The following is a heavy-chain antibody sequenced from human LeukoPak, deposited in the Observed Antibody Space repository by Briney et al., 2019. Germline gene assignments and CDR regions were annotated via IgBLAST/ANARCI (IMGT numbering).Heavy chain of an antibody. D-gene: IGHD6-19*01. Sequence: SETLSLTCTVSGGXISSDYCSWIRQPPGKGLEWIGDMYNSGSTNYNPSLKSRVTISVDMSKNQFSLKVISVTAADTAVYYCARATSGWPIDYWGQGTLVTVSS. CDR3: ARATSGWPIDY. CDR1: GGXISSDY. J-gene: IGHJ4*02. V-gene: IGHV4-59*12. CDR2: MYNSGST.